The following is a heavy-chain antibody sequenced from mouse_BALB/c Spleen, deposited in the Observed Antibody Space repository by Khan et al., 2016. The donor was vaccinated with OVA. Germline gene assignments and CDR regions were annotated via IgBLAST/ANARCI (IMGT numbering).Heavy chain of an antibody. CDR1: GFSLTIYG. Sequence: VQLQESGPGLVQPSQSLSITCTVSGFSLTIYGIHWVRQSPGKGLEWLGVIWSGGRTVYNAAFISRLSITKDDSKNQVFFKVNSLQTDDTAIYYCARHSYRYDFTYWGQGTLVTVSA. D-gene: IGHD2-14*01. J-gene: IGHJ3*01. CDR3: ARHSYRYDFTY. CDR2: IWSGGRT. V-gene: IGHV2-4-1*01.